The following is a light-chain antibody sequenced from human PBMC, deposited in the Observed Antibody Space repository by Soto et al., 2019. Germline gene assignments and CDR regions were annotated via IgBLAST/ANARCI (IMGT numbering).Light chain of an antibody. Sequence: EIVLTQSPDTLSLSPGERATLSCRASQSVSGYLGWYQQKPGQAPRLLIYDASNRAYGVPARFSGSGSGTDFTLTISRLEPEDFAVYYCQQYGSSPLWTFGQGTKVEIK. V-gene: IGKV3-20*01. CDR1: QSVSGY. J-gene: IGKJ1*01. CDR2: DAS. CDR3: QQYGSSPLWT.